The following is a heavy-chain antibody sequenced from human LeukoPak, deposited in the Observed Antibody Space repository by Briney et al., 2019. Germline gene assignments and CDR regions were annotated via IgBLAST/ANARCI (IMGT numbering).Heavy chain of an antibody. J-gene: IGHJ6*03. CDR1: GFNFRNYG. CDR3: AKNILTMTVDYMDV. Sequence: GGSLRLSCAASGFNFRNYGIHWVRQAPGKGLEWVTFIQYDGTKKYYADSVKGRFTISRDNSKNTQYLQMNSLRPEDTALYYCAKNILTMTVDYMDVWGKGTTVTVS. CDR2: IQYDGTKK. V-gene: IGHV3-30*02. D-gene: IGHD4/OR15-4a*01.